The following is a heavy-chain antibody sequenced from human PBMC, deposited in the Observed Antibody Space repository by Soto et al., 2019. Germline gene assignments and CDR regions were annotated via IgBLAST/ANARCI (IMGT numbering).Heavy chain of an antibody. D-gene: IGHD6-19*01. Sequence: GGSLRLSCAASGFTFSSYSMNWVRQAPGKGLEWVSYISSSSSTIYYADSVKGRFTISRDNAKNSLYLQMNSLRAEDTAVYYCARSEYSSGWSLFDYWGQGTLVTVSS. V-gene: IGHV3-48*01. J-gene: IGHJ4*02. CDR3: ARSEYSSGWSLFDY. CDR2: ISSSSSTI. CDR1: GFTFSSYS.